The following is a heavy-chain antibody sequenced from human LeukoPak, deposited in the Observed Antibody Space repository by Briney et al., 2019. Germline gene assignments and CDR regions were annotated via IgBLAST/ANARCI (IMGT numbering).Heavy chain of an antibody. CDR1: GASISSGSYY. D-gene: IGHD5-18*01. CDR3: ARDYNHRKGTAMRYFDY. J-gene: IGHJ4*02. Sequence: SETLSLTCTVSGASISSGSYYWGWIRQPPGKGLERIGSIYYSGSTYYNPSLKSRVTISVGTSKNQFSLKLSSVTAADTAVYYCARDYNHRKGTAMRYFDYWGQGTLVTVSS. CDR2: IYYSGST. V-gene: IGHV4-39*07.